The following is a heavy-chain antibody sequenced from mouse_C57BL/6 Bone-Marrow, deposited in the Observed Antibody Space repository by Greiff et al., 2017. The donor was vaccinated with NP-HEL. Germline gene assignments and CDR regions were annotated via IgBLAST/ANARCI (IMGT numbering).Heavy chain of an antibody. D-gene: IGHD2-14*01. CDR3: EREGGTLAWFAY. CDR2: IYPRSGNT. Sequence: QVQLQQSGAELARPGASVKLSCKASGYTFTSYGISWVKQRTGQGLEWIGEIYPRSGNTYYNEKFKGKATLTADKSSSTAYMELRSLTSEDSAVYFCEREGGTLAWFAYWGQGTLVTVSA. CDR1: GYTFTSYG. V-gene: IGHV1-81*01. J-gene: IGHJ3*01.